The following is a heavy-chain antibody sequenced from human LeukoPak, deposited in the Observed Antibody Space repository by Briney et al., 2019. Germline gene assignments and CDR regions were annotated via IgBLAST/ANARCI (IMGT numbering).Heavy chain of an antibody. J-gene: IGHJ3*02. V-gene: IGHV1-69*13. CDR2: IIPIFGTA. Sequence: GASVKVSCKASGGTFSSYAISWVRQAPGQGLEWMGGIIPIFGTANYAQKFQGRVTITADESTSTADMELSSLRSEDTAVYYCARVGISAFDIWGQGTMVTVSS. CDR3: ARVGISAFDI. CDR1: GGTFSSYA. D-gene: IGHD1-1*01.